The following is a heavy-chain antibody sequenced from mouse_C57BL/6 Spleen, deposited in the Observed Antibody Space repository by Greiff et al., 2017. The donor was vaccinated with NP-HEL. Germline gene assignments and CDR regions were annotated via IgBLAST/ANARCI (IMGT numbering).Heavy chain of an antibody. J-gene: IGHJ4*01. D-gene: IGHD1-1*01. V-gene: IGHV1-69*01. CDR2: INPSDSCT. CDR3: ARYRAYYGGSDDYAIDY. Sequence: QVQLQQPGPELVMPGASVKLSCKASGYTFTSYWMHWVKQRPGQGLEWIGYINPSDSCTNYNQKFKGKATLTVDKSSSTAYMQLSSLTSEDSAVYYCARYRAYYGGSDDYAIDYWGQGTSLTVSS. CDR1: GYTFTSYW.